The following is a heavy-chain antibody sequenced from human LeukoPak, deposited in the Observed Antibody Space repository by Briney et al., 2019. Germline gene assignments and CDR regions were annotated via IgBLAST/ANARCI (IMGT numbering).Heavy chain of an antibody. CDR3: ARVIADYGSGSYYY. J-gene: IGHJ4*02. Sequence: GASVKVSCKASGGTFSGYAISWVRQAPGQGLEWMGGIIPIFGTANYAQKFQGRVTITADESTSTAYMELSSLRSEDTAVYYCARVIADYGSGSYYYWGQGTLVTVSS. CDR2: IIPIFGTA. CDR1: GGTFSGYA. D-gene: IGHD3-10*01. V-gene: IGHV1-69*13.